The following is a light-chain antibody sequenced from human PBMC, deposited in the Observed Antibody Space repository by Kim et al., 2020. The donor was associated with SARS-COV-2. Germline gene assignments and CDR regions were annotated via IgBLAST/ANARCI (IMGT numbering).Light chain of an antibody. J-gene: IGKJ4*01. Sequence: EIVLTQSPGPLSLSPGQKATLSCRASQSVSGSYLAWYQQKPGQAPRLLIYGASNRATGIPDRFSGSGSGTDFTLTISRLELEDFALYYCHQYGSSPDTFGRGTKVDIK. V-gene: IGKV3-20*01. CDR3: HQYGSSPDT. CDR2: GAS. CDR1: QSVSGSY.